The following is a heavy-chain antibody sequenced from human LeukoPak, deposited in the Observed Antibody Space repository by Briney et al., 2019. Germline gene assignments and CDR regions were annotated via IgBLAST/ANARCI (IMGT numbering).Heavy chain of an antibody. V-gene: IGHV4-59*01. CDR1: GGSISSYY. J-gene: IGHJ3*02. CDR3: ASRGGSGYSYAFDI. D-gene: IGHD3-3*01. CDR2: IYYSGST. Sequence: SETLSLTCTVSGGSISSYYWSWIRQPPGKGLEWIGYIYYSGSTNYNPSLKSRVTISVDTSKNQFSLKLSSVTAADTAVYYCASRGGSGYSYAFDIWGQGTMVTVSS.